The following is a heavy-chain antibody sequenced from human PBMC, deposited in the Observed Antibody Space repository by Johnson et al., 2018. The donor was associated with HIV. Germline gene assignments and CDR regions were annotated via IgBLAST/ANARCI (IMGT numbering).Heavy chain of an antibody. CDR2: LDGGDDSAT. D-gene: IGHD1-26*01. V-gene: IGHV3-23*04. Sequence: VQLVESGGGLVQPGGSLRLSCAASGFILSNFAMTWVRQTPGKGLEWVSSLDGGDDSATNYADSVKGRFTISRDNAKNSLYLQMNSLRAEDTALYYCARESVVGATRNAFDIWGQGTMVTVSS. J-gene: IGHJ3*02. CDR3: ARESVVGATRNAFDI. CDR1: GFILSNFA.